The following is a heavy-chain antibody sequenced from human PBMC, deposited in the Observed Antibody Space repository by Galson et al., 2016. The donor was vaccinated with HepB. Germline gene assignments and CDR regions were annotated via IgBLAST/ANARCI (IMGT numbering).Heavy chain of an antibody. Sequence: SLRLSCAGSGFTFGDYAMSWVRQAPGKGLEWLGFIGSEPFGGTIEYAASVKGRLTISRDDSKSTAYLQMNSLKTEDTAVYYCTRAIFEGSYFDNWGQGALVTVSS. CDR1: GFTFGDYA. D-gene: IGHD3-9*01. CDR2: IGSEPFGGTI. V-gene: IGHV3-49*04. CDR3: TRAIFEGSYFDN. J-gene: IGHJ4*02.